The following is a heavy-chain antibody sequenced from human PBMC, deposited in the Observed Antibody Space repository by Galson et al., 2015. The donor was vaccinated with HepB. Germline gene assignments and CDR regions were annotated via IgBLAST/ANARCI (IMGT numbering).Heavy chain of an antibody. CDR3: LKPTYKLLLSGSDWFDP. V-gene: IGHV3-64D*06. CDR2: ISGDGRST. D-gene: IGHD1-14*01. CDR1: GFSFSTFP. J-gene: IGHJ5*02. Sequence: SLRLSCAASGFSFSTFPMYWGRQAPGKGLEYVSAISGDGRSTYYGDSVKGRFTISRDNSKNTLYLHMSSLRPADTATFYCLKPTYKLLLSGSDWFDPWGQGTLVTVSS.